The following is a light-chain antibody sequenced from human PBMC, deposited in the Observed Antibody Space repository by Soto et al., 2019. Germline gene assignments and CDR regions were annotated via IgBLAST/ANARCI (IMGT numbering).Light chain of an antibody. Sequence: DIQMTQSPSTLSASEGDRVTISCRASQSVSIWLAWYQQKPGRAPKLLIYKSSILESGVPSRFSGSGSGTEFTLTISSLQPDDFAPYYCQQFNTSPWTFGQGTKVEIK. J-gene: IGKJ1*01. V-gene: IGKV1-5*03. CDR1: QSVSIW. CDR3: QQFNTSPWT. CDR2: KSS.